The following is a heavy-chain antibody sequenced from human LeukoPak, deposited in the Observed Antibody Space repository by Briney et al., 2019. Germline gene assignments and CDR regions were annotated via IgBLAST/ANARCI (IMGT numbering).Heavy chain of an antibody. CDR3: ARGEDTALDY. J-gene: IGHJ4*02. V-gene: IGHV4-31*03. CDR1: GGSISTGGYY. CDR2: IYYSGST. Sequence: SETLSLTCTVSGGSISTGGYYWIWIRQHPGKGLEWIGHIYYSGSTYYNPSLKSRVTISLDTSKNQFSLKLSSVTAADTAVYYCARGEDTALDYWGQGTLVTVSS. D-gene: IGHD4-17*01.